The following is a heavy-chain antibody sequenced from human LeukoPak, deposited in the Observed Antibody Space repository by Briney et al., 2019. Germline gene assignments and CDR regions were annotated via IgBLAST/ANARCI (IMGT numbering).Heavy chain of an antibody. D-gene: IGHD6-19*01. J-gene: IGHJ3*02. CDR2: IIPIFGTA. Sequence: SVKVSCKASGGTFSSYAISWVRQAPGQGLEWMGGIIPIFGTANYAQRFQGRVTITADESTSTAYMELSSLRSEDTAVYYCARAGGAVAPDAFDIWGQGTMVTVSS. V-gene: IGHV1-69*01. CDR1: GGTFSSYA. CDR3: ARAGGAVAPDAFDI.